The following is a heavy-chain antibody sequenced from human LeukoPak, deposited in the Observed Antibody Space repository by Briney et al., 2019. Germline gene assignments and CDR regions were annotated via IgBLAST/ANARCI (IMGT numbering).Heavy chain of an antibody. CDR2: INHSGST. CDR1: GGSFSGYY. CDR3: ARGLPGFGDILTGYGY. Sequence: SETLSLTCAVYGGSFSGYYWSWIRQPPRKGLEWIGEINHSGSTNYNPSLKSRVAISVDPSKNQFSLKLSSVTAADTAVYYCARGLPGFGDILTGYGYWGQGTLVTVSS. V-gene: IGHV4-34*01. J-gene: IGHJ4*02. D-gene: IGHD3-9*01.